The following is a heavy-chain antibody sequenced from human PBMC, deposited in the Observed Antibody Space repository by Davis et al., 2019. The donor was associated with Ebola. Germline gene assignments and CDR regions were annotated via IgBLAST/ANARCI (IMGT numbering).Heavy chain of an antibody. V-gene: IGHV1-2*02. CDR1: GYTFTGYY. J-gene: IGHJ6*03. CDR3: ARDLEARDGSSWSYYYYYMDV. CDR2: INPNSGGT. D-gene: IGHD6-13*01. Sequence: ASVKVSCKASGYTFTGYYMHWVRQAPGQGLEWMGWINPNSGGTNYAQKFQGRVTMTRDTSVSTAYMELSRLRSDDTAVYYCARDLEARDGSSWSYYYYYMDVWGKGTTVTVSS.